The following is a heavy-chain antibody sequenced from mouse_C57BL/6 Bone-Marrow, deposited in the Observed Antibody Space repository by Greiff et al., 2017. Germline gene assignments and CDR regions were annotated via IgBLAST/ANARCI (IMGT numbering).Heavy chain of an antibody. V-gene: IGHV14-1*01. CDR1: GFNIKDYY. CDR2: IDPEDGDT. J-gene: IGHJ4*01. CDR3: TIREGAMDY. Sequence: VQLQQSGAELVRPGASVKLSCTASGFNIKDYYMHWVKQRPDQGLEWIGRIDPEDGDTEYAPKFQGKATMTADTSSNTAYLQLSSLTSEDTAVYYCTIREGAMDYWGQGTSVTVSS.